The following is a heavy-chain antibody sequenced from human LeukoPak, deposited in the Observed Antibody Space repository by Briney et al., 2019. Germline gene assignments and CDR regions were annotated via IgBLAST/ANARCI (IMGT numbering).Heavy chain of an antibody. V-gene: IGHV1-18*01. Sequence: ASVKVSCKASGYIFTSYGISWVRQAPGQGLEWMGWISAYNGNTNYAQKLQGRVTMTTDTSTSTAYMELRSLRSDDTAVYYCARDQAGPYYYGSGSPYGMDVWGQGTTVTVSS. CDR2: ISAYNGNT. CDR1: GYIFTSYG. D-gene: IGHD3-10*01. CDR3: ARDQAGPYYYGSGSPYGMDV. J-gene: IGHJ6*02.